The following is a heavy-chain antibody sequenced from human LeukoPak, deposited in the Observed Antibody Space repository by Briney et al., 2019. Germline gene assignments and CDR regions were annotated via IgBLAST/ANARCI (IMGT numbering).Heavy chain of an antibody. D-gene: IGHD3/OR15-3a*01. V-gene: IGHV3-23*01. J-gene: IGHJ3*02. CDR1: GFTFSSYA. CDR2: ISGSGGST. CDR3: AKKKLDTDAFDI. Sequence: GGSLRLSCAASGFTFSSYAMTWVRQAPGKGLERISAISGSGGSTFYADSVKGRFTISRDNSTNTLYLQMNSLRAEDTAVYYCAKKKLDTDAFDIWGQGTMVTVSS.